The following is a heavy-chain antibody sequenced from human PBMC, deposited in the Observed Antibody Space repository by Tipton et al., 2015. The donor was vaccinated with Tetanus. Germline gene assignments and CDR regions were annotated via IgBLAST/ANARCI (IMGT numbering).Heavy chain of an antibody. CDR3: ARRKDSSGWLTEFDY. Sequence: SLRLSCAASGFTFSSYSMNWVRQAPGKGLEWVSYISSSSSTIYYADSVKGRFTISRDNAKNTLYLQMNSLRAEDTAVYYCARRKDSSGWLTEFDYWGQGALVTVSS. V-gene: IGHV3-48*04. CDR1: GFTFSSYS. J-gene: IGHJ4*02. D-gene: IGHD6-19*01. CDR2: ISSSSSTI.